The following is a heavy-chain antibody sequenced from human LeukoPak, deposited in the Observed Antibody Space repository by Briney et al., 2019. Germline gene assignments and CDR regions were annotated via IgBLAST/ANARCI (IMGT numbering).Heavy chain of an antibody. CDR3: ARSLVPAAITGMDV. CDR2: ISYDGNNK. Sequence: PGGSLRLSCAASGFTFSSYAMHWVRQAPGKGLEWVAVISYDGNNKYYADSVKGRFTISRDNSKNTLYLQMNSLRAEDTAVYYCARSLVPAAITGMDVWGQGTTVTVSS. D-gene: IGHD2-2*02. J-gene: IGHJ6*02. V-gene: IGHV3-30*04. CDR1: GFTFSSYA.